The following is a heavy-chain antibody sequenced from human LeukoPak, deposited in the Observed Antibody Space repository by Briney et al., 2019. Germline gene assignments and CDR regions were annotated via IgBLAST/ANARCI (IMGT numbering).Heavy chain of an antibody. V-gene: IGHV3-33*01. CDR2: IWHDGSHK. J-gene: IGHJ4*02. Sequence: PGRSLRLSCAASGFAFNTYAMHWVRQAPGKGLEWVTLIWHDGSHKFYIDSVRGRFTISRDNSRNTVYLQMNGLRAEDTAVYYCARETFGSGSYPDYWGQGTLVTVSS. CDR1: GFAFNTYA. D-gene: IGHD3-10*01. CDR3: ARETFGSGSYPDY.